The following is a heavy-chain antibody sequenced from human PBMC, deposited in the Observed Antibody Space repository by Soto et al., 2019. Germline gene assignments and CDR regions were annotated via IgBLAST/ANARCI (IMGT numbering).Heavy chain of an antibody. V-gene: IGHV3-7*03. CDR2: IQQDGSEK. J-gene: IGHJ4*02. D-gene: IGHD2-8*02. CDR3: VESGGAADY. CDR1: GFTFSSYW. Sequence: QPGGSLRLSCAASGFTFSSYWMGWVRQAPGKGLEWVANIQQDGSEKYYVDSVKGRFTISRDNAKNSLYLQMNSLRAEDTAVYYCVESGGAADYWGQGTLVTAPQ.